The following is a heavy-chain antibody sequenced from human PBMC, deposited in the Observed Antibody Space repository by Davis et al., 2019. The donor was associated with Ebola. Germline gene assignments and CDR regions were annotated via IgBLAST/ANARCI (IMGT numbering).Heavy chain of an antibody. Sequence: PGGSLRLSCAASGFTFDDYTMHWVRQAPGKGLEWVSAISGSGGSTYYADSVKGRFPISRDNSKKTLYLQMNSLRAEDTAVYYCAKSGLSFGVVKYHYGMDVWGKGTTVTVSS. CDR2: ISGSGGST. D-gene: IGHD3-3*01. CDR1: GFTFDDYT. J-gene: IGHJ6*04. V-gene: IGHV3-23*01. CDR3: AKSGLSFGVVKYHYGMDV.